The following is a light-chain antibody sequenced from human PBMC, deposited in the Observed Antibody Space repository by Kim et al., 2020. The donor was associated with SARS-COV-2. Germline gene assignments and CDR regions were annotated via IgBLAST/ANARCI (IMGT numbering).Light chain of an antibody. Sequence: DIQMTQSPSTLSASVGDRVIITCRASQSISSWLAWYQQRPGKAPKLLIYKASTLESGVPPRFSGSGSGTEFTLPISSLQPDDSATYYFQQYNSYSLTFGGGTKVDIK. J-gene: IGKJ4*01. V-gene: IGKV1-5*03. CDR3: QQYNSYSLT. CDR1: QSISSW. CDR2: KAS.